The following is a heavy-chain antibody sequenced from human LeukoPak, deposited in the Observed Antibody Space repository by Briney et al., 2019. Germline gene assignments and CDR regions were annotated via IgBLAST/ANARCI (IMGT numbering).Heavy chain of an antibody. V-gene: IGHV3-23*01. CDR2: ISGSGGST. Sequence: GGSLRLSRAASGFTFRNFWMSWVRQAPGKGLEWVSAISGSGGSTYYADSVKGRFTISRDNSKNTLYLQMNSLRAEDTAVYYCAKDMAGTDWGQGTLVTVSS. CDR1: GFTFRNFW. CDR3: AKDMAGTD. J-gene: IGHJ4*02. D-gene: IGHD3-10*01.